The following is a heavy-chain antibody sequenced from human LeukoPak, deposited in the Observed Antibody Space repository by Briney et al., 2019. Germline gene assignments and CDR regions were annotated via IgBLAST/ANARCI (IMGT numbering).Heavy chain of an antibody. Sequence: GGSLRLSCAASGFTFSSYGMHWVRQAPGKGLEWVAVISYDGSNKYYADSVKGRFTISRDNSKNTLYLQMNSLRAEDTAVYYCAKDQASGYPLYYFDYWGQGTLVTVSS. D-gene: IGHD3-3*01. J-gene: IGHJ4*02. CDR1: GFTFSSYG. CDR2: ISYDGSNK. V-gene: IGHV3-30*18. CDR3: AKDQASGYPLYYFDY.